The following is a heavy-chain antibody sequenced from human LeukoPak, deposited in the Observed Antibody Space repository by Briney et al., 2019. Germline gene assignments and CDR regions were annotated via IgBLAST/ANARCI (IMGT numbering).Heavy chain of an antibody. J-gene: IGHJ4*02. Sequence: ASETLSLTCTVCGVSIGTYYLRWIRQPAGKGLEWIGRIFTTWCANYNPSLKSRVTMSIDTSKTLFSLKLNSVTAADTAVYYCVRDGPSWGLLWGQGALVTVSS. CDR1: GVSIGTYY. D-gene: IGHD7-27*01. V-gene: IGHV4-4*07. CDR3: VRDGPSWGLL. CDR2: IFTTWCA.